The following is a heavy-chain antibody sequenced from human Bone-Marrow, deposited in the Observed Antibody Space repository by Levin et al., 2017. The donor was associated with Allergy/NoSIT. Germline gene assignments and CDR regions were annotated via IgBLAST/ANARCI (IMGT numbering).Heavy chain of an antibody. CDR1: GHTLSDLF. Sequence: AASVKVSCKVSGHTLSDLFIHWVRQAPGKALEWMGGSNPEDGETGYPQIFQGRVTVSEDTSKDTAYLELSSLRSEDTAVYYCAVLALRGGFYFDFWGQGTLVTVSS. CDR3: AVLALRGGFYFDF. J-gene: IGHJ4*02. V-gene: IGHV1-24*01. CDR2: SNPEDGET. D-gene: IGHD3-16*01.